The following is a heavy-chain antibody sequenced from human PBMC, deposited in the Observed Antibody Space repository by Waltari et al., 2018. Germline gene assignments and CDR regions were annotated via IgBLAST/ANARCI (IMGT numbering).Heavy chain of an antibody. CDR3: ARPRDFYYYGSGSYTFDI. V-gene: IGHV1-69*01. Sequence: QVQLVQSGAEVKKPGSSVKVSCKASGGTFSSYAISWVRQAPGQGLEWMGGIIPIFGTANYAQKFQGRVTITADESTRTAYMELSSLRSEDTAVYYCARPRDFYYYGSGSYTFDIWGQGTMVTVSS. D-gene: IGHD3-10*01. CDR1: GGTFSSYA. CDR2: IIPIFGTA. J-gene: IGHJ3*02.